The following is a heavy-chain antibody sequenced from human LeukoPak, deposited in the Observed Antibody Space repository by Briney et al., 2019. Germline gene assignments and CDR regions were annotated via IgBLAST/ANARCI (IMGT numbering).Heavy chain of an antibody. J-gene: IGHJ4*02. Sequence: GESLKISCEGSGYSFTSYWISWVRQMPGKGLEWMGIISPGDSDTRYSPSFQGQVTMSADKSINTAYLQWGSLKASDTAMYYCARGRGATVITNFDYWGQGTLVTVSS. CDR2: ISPGDSDT. CDR3: ARGRGATVITNFDY. V-gene: IGHV5-51*01. D-gene: IGHD4-23*01. CDR1: GYSFTSYW.